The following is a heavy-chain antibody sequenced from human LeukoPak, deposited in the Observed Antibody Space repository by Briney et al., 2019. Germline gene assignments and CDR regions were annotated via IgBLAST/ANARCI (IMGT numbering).Heavy chain of an antibody. J-gene: IGHJ4*02. D-gene: IGHD3-22*01. V-gene: IGHV3-23*01. Sequence: PGGSLRLSCAASGFTFSSYAMSWVRQAPGKGLEWVSAISGSGGSTYHADSVKGRFTISRDNSKNTLYLQMNSLRAEDTAVYYCAKSPTDYYDSSGYNHYFDYWGQGTLVTVSS. CDR2: ISGSGGST. CDR3: AKSPTDYYDSSGYNHYFDY. CDR1: GFTFSSYA.